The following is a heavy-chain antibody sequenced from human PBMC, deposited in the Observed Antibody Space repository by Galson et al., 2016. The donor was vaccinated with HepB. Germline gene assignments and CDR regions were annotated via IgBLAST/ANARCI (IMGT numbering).Heavy chain of an antibody. V-gene: IGHV4-59*01. CDR2: IYYSGNT. J-gene: IGHJ4*02. CDR3: ARERPDIAVAAFDY. D-gene: IGHD6-19*01. Sequence: ETLSLTCTVSGGSISSYYWSWIRQPPGKELEWIGNIYYSGNTNYNPSLKSRVTISVDTSENQFSLKLKSVTAADTAVYYCARERPDIAVAAFDYWGQGTLVTVSS. CDR1: GGSISSYY.